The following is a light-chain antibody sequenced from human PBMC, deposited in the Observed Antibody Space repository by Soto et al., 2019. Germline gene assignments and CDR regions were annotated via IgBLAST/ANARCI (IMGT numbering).Light chain of an antibody. J-gene: IGLJ1*01. Sequence: QSALTQSRSVSGSPGQSVTISCTGTSSDVGGYNDISWYQQHPGEAPKFIIYAVSKRPSGVPDRFSGSKSGTTASLTISGLQAEDEADYYCFSYAGSYTYVFGTGTKVTVL. CDR3: FSYAGSYTYV. CDR1: SSDVGGYND. V-gene: IGLV2-11*01. CDR2: AVS.